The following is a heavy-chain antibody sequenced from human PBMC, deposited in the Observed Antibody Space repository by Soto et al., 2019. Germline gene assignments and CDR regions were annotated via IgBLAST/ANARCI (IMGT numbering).Heavy chain of an antibody. D-gene: IGHD2-15*01. Sequence: EVQLVESGGRLVKPGGSLRLSCAVSGFALSSYSISWVRQAPGKGLEWVSFTFNYAGRLYYADSVKGRFAISRDEAKNSVYLQMYSLRSEDTAVYYCAREDGYCCGGYCFRSDFDLCCQWTVVTVSS. J-gene: IGHJ3*01. V-gene: IGHV3-21*01. CDR1: GFALSSYS. CDR2: TFNYAGRL. CDR3: AREDGYCCGGYCFRSDFDL.